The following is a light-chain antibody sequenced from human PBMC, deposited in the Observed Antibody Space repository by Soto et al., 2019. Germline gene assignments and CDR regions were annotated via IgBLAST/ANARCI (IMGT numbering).Light chain of an antibody. CDR3: QQGNSFPVT. V-gene: IGKV1-12*01. CDR1: QGISNW. J-gene: IGKJ5*01. Sequence: DIQMTQSPSSVSASVGDRVTITCRASQGISNWLAWYQQKPGKAPKLLIYAASSLQSGVPSRFSGIGSGTDFTLTISSLQPEDFATYSCQQGNSFPVTFGQGTRLEIK. CDR2: AAS.